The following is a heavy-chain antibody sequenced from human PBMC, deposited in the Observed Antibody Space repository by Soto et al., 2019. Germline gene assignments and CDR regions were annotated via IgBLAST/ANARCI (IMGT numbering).Heavy chain of an antibody. V-gene: IGHV3-66*01. D-gene: IGHD2-15*01. CDR1: GFTVSSNY. CDR2: IYSGGST. J-gene: IGHJ4*02. CDR3: AREVAADYLGESETFDY. Sequence: EVQLVESGGGLVQPGGSLRLSCAASGFTVSSNYMSWVRQAQGKGLEWVSVIYSGGSTYYADSVKGRFTISRDNSKNTLYLQMNRLIAEDTAVYYCAREVAADYLGESETFDYWGQGTLVTVSS.